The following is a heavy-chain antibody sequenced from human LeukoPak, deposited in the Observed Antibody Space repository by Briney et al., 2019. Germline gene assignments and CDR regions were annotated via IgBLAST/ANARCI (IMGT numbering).Heavy chain of an antibody. CDR1: GFTFSGSA. CDR3: TRILVTTY. D-gene: IGHD4-17*01. V-gene: IGHV3-73*01. CDR2: IRSKANSYAT. Sequence: PGGSLRLSCAASGFTFSGSAMHWVRQASGKGLEWVGRIRSKANSYATAYAASVKGRFTVSRDDSKNTAYLQMNSLKTEDTAVYYCTRILVTTYWGQGTLVTVSS. J-gene: IGHJ4*02.